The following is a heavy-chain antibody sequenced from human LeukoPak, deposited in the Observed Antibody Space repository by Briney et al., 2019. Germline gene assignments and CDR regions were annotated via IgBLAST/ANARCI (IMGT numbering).Heavy chain of an antibody. CDR1: GFPVNNNY. D-gene: IGHD2-21*02. J-gene: IGHJ4*02. CDR3: ATPLHHRGGDCYLVY. Sequence: GGSLRLSCATSGFPVNNNYMNWVRQAPGKGLEWVSVIYGNGKTYYADSVKGRFTISRDNSKNTMYLQMNSLRAEDTAVYYCATPLHHRGGDCYLVYWGQGTLVTVSS. CDR2: IYGNGKT. V-gene: IGHV3-53*01.